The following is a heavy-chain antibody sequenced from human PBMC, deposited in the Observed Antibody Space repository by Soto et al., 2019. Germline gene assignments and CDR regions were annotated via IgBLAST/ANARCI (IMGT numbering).Heavy chain of an antibody. J-gene: IGHJ4*02. D-gene: IGHD5-18*01. CDR1: GYTFTSYG. Sequence: ASVKVSCKASGYTFTSYGISWVRQAPGQGLEWMGWISAYNGNTNYAQKLQGRVTMATDTSTSTAYMELRSLRSDDTAVYYCARDEDAAMPHFFDYWGQGTPVTVSS. CDR2: ISAYNGNT. V-gene: IGHV1-18*04. CDR3: ARDEDAAMPHFFDY.